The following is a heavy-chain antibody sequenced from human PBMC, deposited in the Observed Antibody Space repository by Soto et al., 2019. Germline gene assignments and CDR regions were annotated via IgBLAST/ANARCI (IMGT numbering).Heavy chain of an antibody. CDR2: INPNGGST. CDR3: AGGGGLGLRVFDH. CDR1: ADTFTSYY. Sequence: ASVKFSCKAPADTFTSYYIHWVRQAPGHGLEWMGIINPNGGSTMFAQTFQGRITMTTDTSTSTVYMELRSLRAEDTAVYYCAGGGGLGLRVFDHWGQGTLVTVSS. J-gene: IGHJ4*02. V-gene: IGHV1-46*01. D-gene: IGHD3-16*01.